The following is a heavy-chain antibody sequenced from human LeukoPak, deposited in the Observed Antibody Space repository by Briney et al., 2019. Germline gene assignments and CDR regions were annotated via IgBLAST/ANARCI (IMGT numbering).Heavy chain of an antibody. D-gene: IGHD3-22*01. Sequence: ASVKVSCKAPGYTFTGYYMHWVRQAPAQGLEWMGWINPNSGGTNYAQKFQGWVTMTRDTSISTAYMELSRLRSDDTAVYYCARGGGKGDYYDSSGFQDYWGQGTLVTVSS. J-gene: IGHJ4*02. V-gene: IGHV1-2*04. CDR1: GYTFTGYY. CDR3: ARGGGKGDYYDSSGFQDY. CDR2: INPNSGGT.